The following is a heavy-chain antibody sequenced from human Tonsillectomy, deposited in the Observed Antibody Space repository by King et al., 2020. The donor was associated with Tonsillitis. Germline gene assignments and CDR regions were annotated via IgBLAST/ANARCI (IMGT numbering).Heavy chain of an antibody. J-gene: IGHJ4*02. CDR2: IRYDGTNR. D-gene: IGHD6-19*01. CDR1: GFIFNDYG. V-gene: IGHV3-30*02. CDR3: ATAGYASGWIFDS. Sequence: VQLVESGGGVVQPGGSLRLSCAASGFIFNDYGMHWLRQAPGKGLEWVSYIRYDGTNRYFADSVEGRFTISRDNSKNTLFLQMNSLSSEDTAVYYCATAGYASGWIFDSWGQGTLVTVSS.